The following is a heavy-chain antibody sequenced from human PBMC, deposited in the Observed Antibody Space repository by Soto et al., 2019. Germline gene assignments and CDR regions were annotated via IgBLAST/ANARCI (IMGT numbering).Heavy chain of an antibody. D-gene: IGHD3-22*01. CDR3: ARHPYYDSSDEDGMDV. Sequence: GESLKISCKGSGYSFTIYWIGWVRQIPGKGLEWMGIIYPGDSDTRYSPSFQGQVTISADKSISTAYLQWSSLKASDTAMYYCARHPYYDSSDEDGMDVWGQGTTVTVSS. CDR1: GYSFTIYW. V-gene: IGHV5-51*01. J-gene: IGHJ6*02. CDR2: IYPGDSDT.